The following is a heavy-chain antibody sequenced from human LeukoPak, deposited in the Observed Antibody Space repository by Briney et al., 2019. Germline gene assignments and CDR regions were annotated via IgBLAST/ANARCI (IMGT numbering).Heavy chain of an antibody. CDR1: GFTFSSYS. Sequence: GGSLRLSCAASGFTFSSYSMNWVRQAPGKGLEWVPSISSSSSYIYYADSVKGRFTISRDNAKNSLYLQMNSLRAEDTAVYCCARSYGDYDLGYYMDVWGKGTTVTVSS. CDR2: ISSSSSYI. D-gene: IGHD4-17*01. CDR3: ARSYGDYDLGYYMDV. J-gene: IGHJ6*03. V-gene: IGHV3-21*01.